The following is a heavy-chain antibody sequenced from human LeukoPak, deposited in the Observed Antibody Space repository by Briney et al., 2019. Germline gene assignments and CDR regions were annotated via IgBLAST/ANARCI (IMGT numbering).Heavy chain of an antibody. Sequence: GGSLRLSCAASGFTFSSYSMNWVRQAPGKGLEGVGFIRSKAYGGTTEYAASVKGRFTISRDDSKSTAYLQMNSLKTEDTAVYYCTKEGRGIDYFDYWGQGTLVTVSS. J-gene: IGHJ4*02. CDR2: IRSKAYGGTT. V-gene: IGHV3-49*04. CDR1: GFTFSSYS. CDR3: TKEGRGIDYFDY. D-gene: IGHD3-16*01.